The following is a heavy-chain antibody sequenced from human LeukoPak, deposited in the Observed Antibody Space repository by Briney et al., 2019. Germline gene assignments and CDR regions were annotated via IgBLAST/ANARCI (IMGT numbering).Heavy chain of an antibody. V-gene: IGHV4-59*01. CDR3: VRASEGIGYFDT. CDR1: GASFSNDY. D-gene: IGHD3-3*01. CDR2: IYHNGRT. Sequence: PSEALSLTCTVSGASFSNDYWSWVRQAPGKGLEWIGYIYHNGRTNYSPSLKSRITMSIDTSQNQFSLKLTSVTAADTAVYYCVRASEGIGYFDTWGRGSLVTVSS. J-gene: IGHJ4*02.